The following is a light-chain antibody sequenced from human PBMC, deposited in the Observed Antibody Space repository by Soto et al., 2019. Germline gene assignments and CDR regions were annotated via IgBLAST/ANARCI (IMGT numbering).Light chain of an antibody. CDR1: NIESKS. Sequence: SYELTQPPSMSVAPGETARLTCGGNNIESKSVQWYQQKPGQAPVLIIYYDRGRPSGIPERFSGSNSGNTATLTISRVEAGDEADYYCQVWDRSSDHSLFGGGTQLTVL. CDR2: YDR. J-gene: IGLJ2*01. CDR3: QVWDRSSDHSL. V-gene: IGLV3-21*04.